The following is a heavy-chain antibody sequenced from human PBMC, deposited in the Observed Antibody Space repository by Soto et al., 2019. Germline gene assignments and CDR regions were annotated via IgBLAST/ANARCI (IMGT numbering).Heavy chain of an antibody. CDR3: ARGRCSSTSCLPIQH. V-gene: IGHV4-34*01. CDR1: GGSFSGYY. D-gene: IGHD2-2*01. CDR2: INHSGST. Sequence: QVQLQQWGAGLLKPSETLSLTCAVYGGSFSGYYWSWIRQPPGKGLEWIGEINHSGSTNYNPSLKSRVTISVDTSKNQFSLKLSSVTAADTAVYYCARGRCSSTSCLPIQHWGQGTLVTVSS. J-gene: IGHJ1*01.